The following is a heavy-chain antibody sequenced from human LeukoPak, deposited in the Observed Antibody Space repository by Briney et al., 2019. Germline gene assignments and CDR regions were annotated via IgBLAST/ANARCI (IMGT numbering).Heavy chain of an antibody. J-gene: IGHJ4*02. CDR2: ISSSSSYI. Sequence: KPGGSLRLSCAASGFTFSSYSMNWVRRAPGKGLEWVSSISSSSSYIYYADSVKGRFTISRDNAKNSLYLQMNSLRAEDTAVYYCARDLASSGWFPNDYWGQGTLVTVSS. V-gene: IGHV3-21*01. D-gene: IGHD6-19*01. CDR1: GFTFSSYS. CDR3: ARDLASSGWFPNDY.